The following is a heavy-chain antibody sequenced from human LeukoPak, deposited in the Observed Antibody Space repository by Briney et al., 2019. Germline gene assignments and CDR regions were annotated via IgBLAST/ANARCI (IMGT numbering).Heavy chain of an antibody. V-gene: IGHV1-18*01. CDR2: ISAYNGNT. CDR3: ARDGGIAAAGNEFDY. CDR1: GYTFTSYG. J-gene: IGHJ4*02. Sequence: ASVKVSCKASGYTFTSYGISWVRQAPGQGLEWMGWISAYNGNTNYAQKLQGRVTMTTDTSTSTACMELRSLRSDDTAVYYCARDGGIAAAGNEFDYWGQGTLVTVSS. D-gene: IGHD6-13*01.